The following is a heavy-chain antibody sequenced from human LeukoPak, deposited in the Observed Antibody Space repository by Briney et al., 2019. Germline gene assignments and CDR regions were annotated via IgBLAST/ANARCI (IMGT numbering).Heavy chain of an antibody. CDR2: INPNSGGT. Sequence: ASVKVSCKASGYTFTGYPMHWVRQAPGQGLEWMGWINPNSGGTNYAQKFQGRVSMTRDTSITTAYMELSRLTSDGTAVYYCAPSGEDYFDYWGQGTLVTVSS. CDR3: APSGEDYFDY. V-gene: IGHV1-2*02. J-gene: IGHJ4*02. D-gene: IGHD3-3*01. CDR1: GYTFTGYP.